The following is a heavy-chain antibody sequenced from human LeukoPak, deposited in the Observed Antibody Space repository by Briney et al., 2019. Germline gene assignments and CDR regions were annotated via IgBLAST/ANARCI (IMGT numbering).Heavy chain of an antibody. CDR3: ARVMTSPYSGSLRGAFDI. V-gene: IGHV1-3*01. J-gene: IGHJ3*02. D-gene: IGHD1-26*01. Sequence: ASVKVSCKASGYTFTSYAMHWVRQAPGQRLEWMGWINAGNGNTKYSQKFQGRVTITRDTSASTAYMELSSLRSEDTAVYYCARVMTSPYSGSLRGAFDIWGQGTMVTVSS. CDR2: INAGNGNT. CDR1: GYTFTSYA.